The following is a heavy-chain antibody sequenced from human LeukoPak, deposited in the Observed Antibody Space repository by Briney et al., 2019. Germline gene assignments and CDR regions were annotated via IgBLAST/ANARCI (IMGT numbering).Heavy chain of an antibody. Sequence: ASVKVSCKASGYTFTGYYMHWVRQAPGQGLEWMGWINPNSGGTNYAQKFQGRVTMTRDTSISTAYMELSRLRSDYTAVYYCARGYCSSTSCYTSNWFDPWGQGTLVTVSS. CDR2: INPNSGGT. J-gene: IGHJ5*02. V-gene: IGHV1-2*02. CDR1: GYTFTGYY. CDR3: ARGYCSSTSCYTSNWFDP. D-gene: IGHD2-2*02.